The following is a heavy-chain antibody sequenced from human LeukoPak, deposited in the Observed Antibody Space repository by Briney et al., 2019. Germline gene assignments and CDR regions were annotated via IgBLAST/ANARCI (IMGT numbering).Heavy chain of an antibody. CDR1: GGSISSGGYY. CDR2: IYHSGST. CDR3: ASRGVLLDEYYFDY. D-gene: IGHD3-10*01. Sequence: SQTLSLTCTVSGGSISSGGYYWSWIRQPPGKGLEWIGYIYHSGSTYYNPSLKSRVTISVDRSKNQFSLKLSSVTAADTAVYYCASRGVLLDEYYFDYWGQGTLVTVSS. V-gene: IGHV4-30-2*01. J-gene: IGHJ4*02.